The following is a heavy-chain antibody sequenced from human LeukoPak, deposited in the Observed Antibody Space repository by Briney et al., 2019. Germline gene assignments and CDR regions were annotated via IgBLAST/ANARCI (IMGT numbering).Heavy chain of an antibody. J-gene: IGHJ4*02. CDR2: INPSGGSI. CDR1: GYTFTSYG. CDR3: ARDELRGLGTYSRY. V-gene: IGHV1-46*01. D-gene: IGHD3-10*01. Sequence: ASVKVSCKASGYTFTSYGISWVRQAPGQGLEWMGLINPSGGSISYAQKFQDRVIMTRDTSTSTVYMELSSLRSEDTALYYCARDELRGLGTYSRYWGQGTLVTVSS.